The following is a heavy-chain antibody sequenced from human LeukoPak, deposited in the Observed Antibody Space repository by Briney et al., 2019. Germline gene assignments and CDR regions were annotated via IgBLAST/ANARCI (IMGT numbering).Heavy chain of an antibody. V-gene: IGHV5-10-1*04. CDR1: GYNLTAYW. CDR3: ATSYDYGEPLVDY. Sequence: ESLKFSCKGSGYNLTAYWITWVRQMPGKGLEWMGRVDPSDSYVTYRPSFEGQVTFSVDKSISTAYLQWSSLKASDTAMYYCATSYDYGEPLVDYWGQGTLVIVSS. J-gene: IGHJ4*02. D-gene: IGHD4/OR15-4a*01. CDR2: VDPSDSYV.